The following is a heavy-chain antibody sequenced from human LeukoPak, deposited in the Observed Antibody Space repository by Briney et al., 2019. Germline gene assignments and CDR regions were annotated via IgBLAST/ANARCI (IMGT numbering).Heavy chain of an antibody. V-gene: IGHV4-34*01. CDR1: GGSFSGYY. CDR2: INHSGST. CDR3: ARQKRWELLGESAGAFDI. J-gene: IGHJ3*02. Sequence: NPSETLSLTCAVYGGSFSGYYWSWIRRPPGKGLEWIGEINHSGSTNYNPSLKSRVTISVDTSKNQFSLKLRSVTAADTAVYYCARQKRWELLGESAGAFDIWGQGTMVTVSS. D-gene: IGHD1-26*01.